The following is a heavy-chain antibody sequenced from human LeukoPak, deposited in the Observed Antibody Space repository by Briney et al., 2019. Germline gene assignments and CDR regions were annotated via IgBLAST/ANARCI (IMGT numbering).Heavy chain of an antibody. CDR1: GYTFTGYY. V-gene: IGHV1-2*02. D-gene: IGHD4-17*01. J-gene: IGHJ4*02. CDR3: ARFHTVSGPAAEY. Sequence: ASVKVSCKASGYTFTGYYMHWVRQAPGQGLEWMGWINLNSGGTNYAQKFQGRVTMTRDTSISTAYMELSRLRSDDTAVYYCARFHTVSGPAAEYWGQGTLVTVSS. CDR2: INLNSGGT.